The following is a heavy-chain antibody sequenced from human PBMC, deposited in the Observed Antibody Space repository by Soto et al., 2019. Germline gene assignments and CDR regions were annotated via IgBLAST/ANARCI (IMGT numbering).Heavy chain of an antibody. CDR3: ARDGTYFYDSSGYRHYYYGMDV. J-gene: IGHJ6*02. D-gene: IGHD3-22*01. CDR1: GYTFTSYG. CDR2: ISAYNGNT. V-gene: IGHV1-18*01. Sequence: QVQLVQSGAEVKKPGASVKVSCKASGYTFTSYGISWVRQAPGQGLEWMGWISAYNGNTNYAQKHQGRVTMTTDTSTSTAYMELRSLRSDDTAVYYCARDGTYFYDSSGYRHYYYGMDVWGQGTTVTVSS.